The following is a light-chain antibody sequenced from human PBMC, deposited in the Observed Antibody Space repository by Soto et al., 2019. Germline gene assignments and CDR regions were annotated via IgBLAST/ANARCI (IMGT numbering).Light chain of an antibody. CDR1: QGISSW. CDR3: QQYYSYSWT. CDR2: DAS. J-gene: IGKJ1*01. Sequence: DIQMTQSPSSLSASVGDRVTIXXRASQGISSWLAWYQQKPGKAPKXLISDASRLESGVPSRFSGSGAGTEFTLTISSLQPDDFATYYCQQYYSYSWTFGQGTKVDIK. V-gene: IGKV1-5*01.